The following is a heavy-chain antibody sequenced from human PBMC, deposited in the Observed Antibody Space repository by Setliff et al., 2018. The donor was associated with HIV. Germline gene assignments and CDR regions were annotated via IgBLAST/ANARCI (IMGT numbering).Heavy chain of an antibody. J-gene: IGHJ1*01. D-gene: IGHD3-10*01. Sequence: SETLSLTCTVSGGSINSGSYYWGWIRQPPEKGLEWIGTMFYSGSTNYNPSLKSRVTISLDTSKNQFSLKLSSVTAADTAVYYCARGGPRVGAFEYFQHWGQGTLVTVSS. CDR3: ARGGPRVGAFEYFQH. CDR2: MFYSGST. V-gene: IGHV4-39*07. CDR1: GGSINSGSYY.